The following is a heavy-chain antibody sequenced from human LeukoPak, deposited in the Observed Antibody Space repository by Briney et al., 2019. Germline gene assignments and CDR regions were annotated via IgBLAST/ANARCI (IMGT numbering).Heavy chain of an antibody. CDR3: AGGGGSYCSSTSCYGYFQH. D-gene: IGHD2-2*01. CDR2: ISSSSSYI. J-gene: IGHJ1*01. V-gene: IGHV3-21*01. Sequence: GGPLRLSCAASGFTVSSSYMSWVRQAPGKGLEWVSSISSSSSYIYYADSVKGRFTISRDNAKNSLYLQMNSLSAEDTAVYYCAGGGGSYCSSTSCYGYFQHWGQGTLVTVSS. CDR1: GFTVSSSY.